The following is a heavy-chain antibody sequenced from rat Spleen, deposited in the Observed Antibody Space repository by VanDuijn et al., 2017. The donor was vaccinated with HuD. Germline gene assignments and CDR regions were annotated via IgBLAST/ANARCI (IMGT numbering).Heavy chain of an antibody. Sequence: EVQLVESGGGLVQPGRSLKLSCVASGFTFNNYWMTWIRQAPGKGLEWVASIINTGGSTYYPDSVKGRFTISRDNAKSTLYLQMDSLRSEDTATYYCAKGFYFYSVFEYWGQGVMVTVSS. CDR1: GFTFNNYW. V-gene: IGHV5-31*01. CDR2: IINTGGST. J-gene: IGHJ2*01. CDR3: AKGFYFYSVFEY. D-gene: IGHD1-1*01.